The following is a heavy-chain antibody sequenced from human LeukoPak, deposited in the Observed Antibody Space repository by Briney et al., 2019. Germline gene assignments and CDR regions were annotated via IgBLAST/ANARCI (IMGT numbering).Heavy chain of an antibody. CDR2: IYTGSGT. D-gene: IGHD6-6*01. Sequence: PGGSLRLSCAVSGFTVSSNYMSWVRQAPGKGLEWVAVIYTGSGTYYADSVKGRFTISRDNSKNTLYLQMNSLRVEDTAAYYCARAVRIYSSSSKWFDPWGQGTLVTVSS. CDR3: ARAVRIYSSSSKWFDP. J-gene: IGHJ5*02. CDR1: GFTVSSNY. V-gene: IGHV3-53*01.